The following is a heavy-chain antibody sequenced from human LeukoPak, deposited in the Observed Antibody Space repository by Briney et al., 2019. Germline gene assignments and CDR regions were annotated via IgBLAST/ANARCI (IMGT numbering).Heavy chain of an antibody. J-gene: IGHJ4*02. D-gene: IGHD4-23*01. Sequence: SETLSLTCTVSGGSISSYYWSWIRQPPGKGLEWIGYIYYSGSTNYNPSLKSRVTISVDTSKNQFSLKLSSVTAADTAVYYCARASGGNFRVKGQYYFDYWGQGTLVTASS. CDR3: ARASGGNFRVKGQYYFDY. V-gene: IGHV4-59*01. CDR1: GGSISSYY. CDR2: IYYSGST.